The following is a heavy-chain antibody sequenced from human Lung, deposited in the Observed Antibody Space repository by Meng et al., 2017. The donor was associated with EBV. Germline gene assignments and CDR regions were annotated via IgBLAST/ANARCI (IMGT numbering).Heavy chain of an antibody. Sequence: QVRLQESGPGLVKPSQTLSLTCTVSGGSISSGGYYWSWIRQHPGKGLEWIGYIYYSGSTYYNPSLKNRVTISVDTSKNQFSLKLSSVTAADTAVYYCAATVNDGYFDYWGQGTLVTVSS. CDR1: GGSISSGGYY. V-gene: IGHV4-31*04. D-gene: IGHD4-11*01. CDR2: IYYSGST. CDR3: AATVNDGYFDY. J-gene: IGHJ4*02.